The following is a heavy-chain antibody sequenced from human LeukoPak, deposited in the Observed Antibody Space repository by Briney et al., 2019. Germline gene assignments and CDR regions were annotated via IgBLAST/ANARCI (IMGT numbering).Heavy chain of an antibody. CDR3: ARVAYGFCSSSTCFNWFDP. J-gene: IGHJ5*02. Sequence: SETLSLTCTVSGGSISSYYWSRIRQPPGKGLEWIGYMYYSENTNYNPSLKSRVTISVDTSKNQFSLKLSSVTAADTAVYYCARVAYGFCSSSTCFNWFDPWGQGTLVTVSS. CDR1: GGSISSYY. CDR2: MYYSENT. V-gene: IGHV4-59*12. D-gene: IGHD2-2*01.